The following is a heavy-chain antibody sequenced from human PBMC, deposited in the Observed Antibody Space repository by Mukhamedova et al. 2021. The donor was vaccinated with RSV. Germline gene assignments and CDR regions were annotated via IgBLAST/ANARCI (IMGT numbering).Heavy chain of an antibody. CDR2: VRHDGQNT. J-gene: IGHJ4*02. V-gene: IGHV3-33*01. CDR1: SFD. Sequence: SFDIHWVRQSPGTGLEWVAVVRHDGQNTFYAESVKGRFSLSRDNSKNTVYLQMNNLGGDDTGVYYCARDLDGGQALDYWGQGSL. CDR3: ARDLDGGQALDY.